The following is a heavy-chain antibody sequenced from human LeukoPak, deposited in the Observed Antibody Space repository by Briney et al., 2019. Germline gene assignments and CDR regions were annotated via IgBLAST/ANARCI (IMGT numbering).Heavy chain of an antibody. Sequence: GGSLRLSCAASGFTFSSYSMNWVRQAPGKGLEWVSSISSSNSYIYYADSVKGRFTISRDNTKNSLYLQMNSLRAEDTAVYYCAIVVPFDYWGQGTLVTVSS. V-gene: IGHV3-21*01. CDR1: GFTFSSYS. CDR3: AIVVPFDY. CDR2: ISSSNSYI. D-gene: IGHD2-2*01. J-gene: IGHJ4*02.